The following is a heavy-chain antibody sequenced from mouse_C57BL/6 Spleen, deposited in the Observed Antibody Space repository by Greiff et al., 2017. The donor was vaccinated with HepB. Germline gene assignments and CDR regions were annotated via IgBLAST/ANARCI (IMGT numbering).Heavy chain of an antibody. D-gene: IGHD1-1*01. CDR2: INPSSGYT. Sequence: VQLQQSGAELAKPGASVKLSCKASGYTFTSYWTHWVKQRPGQGLEWIGYINPSSGYTKYNQKFKDKATLTADKSSSTAYMQLSSLTYEDSAVYYCARLITTVVATDYFDYWGQGTTLTVSS. CDR1: GYTFTSYW. CDR3: ARLITTVVATDYFDY. V-gene: IGHV1-7*01. J-gene: IGHJ2*01.